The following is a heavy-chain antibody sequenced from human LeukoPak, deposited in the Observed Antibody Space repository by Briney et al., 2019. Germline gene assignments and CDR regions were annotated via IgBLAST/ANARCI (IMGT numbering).Heavy chain of an antibody. CDR2: INHDESKK. CDR1: GFAFSEHW. J-gene: IGHJ5*02. V-gene: IGHV3-7*01. D-gene: IGHD6-6*01. CDR3: AISTYSSSPS. Sequence: PGGSLRLSCAASGFAFSEHWMIWVRQAPGKGLEWVANINHDESKKYYVDSVEGRFTISRDNAKNSLYLQMNSLRAEDTAVYYCAISTYSSSPSWGQGTLVTVSS.